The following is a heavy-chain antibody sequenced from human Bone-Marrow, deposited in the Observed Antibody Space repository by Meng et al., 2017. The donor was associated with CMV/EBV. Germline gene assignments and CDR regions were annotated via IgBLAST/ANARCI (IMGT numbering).Heavy chain of an antibody. Sequence: ASVKVSCKASGYTFTGYYMHWVRQAPGQGLEWMGWINPNSGGTNYAQKFQGRVTMTRDTSISTAYMELSRLRSADTAVYYCARGQLWSGFGDIGYWGQGTLVTVSS. CDR1: GYTFTGYY. J-gene: IGHJ4*02. CDR2: INPNSGGT. V-gene: IGHV1-2*02. CDR3: ARGQLWSGFGDIGY. D-gene: IGHD3-3*01.